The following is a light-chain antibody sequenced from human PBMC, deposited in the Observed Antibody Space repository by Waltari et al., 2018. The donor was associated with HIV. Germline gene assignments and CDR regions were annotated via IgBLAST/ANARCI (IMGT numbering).Light chain of an antibody. CDR3: CAYAGGLE. Sequence: HCALPQPASVYGYPGQSITISCTGTSVANGNYNIILWYLLCPWSVPKLLISEDNKRPPGVSNRFSGSKSADTASLTISGLQSEDEADYYCCAYAGGLEFGGGTKLTVL. J-gene: IGLJ2*01. CDR1: SVANGNYNI. V-gene: IGLV2-23*01. CDR2: EDN.